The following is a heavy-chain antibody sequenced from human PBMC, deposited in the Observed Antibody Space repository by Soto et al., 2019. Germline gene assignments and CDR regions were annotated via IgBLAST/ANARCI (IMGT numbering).Heavy chain of an antibody. V-gene: IGHV4-34*01. CDR2: INHSGST. CDR3: ARGGEPRLVFKGALGY. CDR1: GFTFSSYG. J-gene: IGHJ4*02. Sequence: PGGSLRLSCAASGFTFSSYGMHWVRQAPGKGLEWIGEINHSGSTNYNPSLKSRVTISVDTSKNQFSLKLSSVTAADTAVYYCARGGEPRLVFKGALGYWGRGPLVTVPS. D-gene: IGHD6-13*01.